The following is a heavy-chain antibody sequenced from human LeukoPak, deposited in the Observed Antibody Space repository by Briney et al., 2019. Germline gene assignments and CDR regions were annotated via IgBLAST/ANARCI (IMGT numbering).Heavy chain of an antibody. CDR1: GGSIISDNHY. D-gene: IGHD1-20*01. CDR2: MYCSGST. CDR3: ARGTKGMTGAPSDY. Sequence: PSQTLSLTCTVSGGSIISDNHYWSWIRQPAGKGPEWIGRMYCSGSTNYSPSLESRVTISIDTSKHQFSLNLSSVTAADTAVYYCARGTKGMTGAPSDYWGQGTLVTVSS. V-gene: IGHV4-61*02. J-gene: IGHJ4*02.